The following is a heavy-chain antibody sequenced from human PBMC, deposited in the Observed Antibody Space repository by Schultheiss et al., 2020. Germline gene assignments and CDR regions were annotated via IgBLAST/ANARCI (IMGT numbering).Heavy chain of an antibody. D-gene: IGHD5-18*01. Sequence: GSLRLSCAASGFTFSSYALSWVRQTPGKGLEWIGSIYYSGSTYYNPSLKSRVTISVDTSKNQFSLKLSSVTAADTAVYYCARWGYSYGSTDYWGQGTLVTVSS. J-gene: IGHJ4*02. CDR2: IYYSGST. V-gene: IGHV4-38-2*01. CDR1: GFTFSSYA. CDR3: ARWGYSYGSTDY.